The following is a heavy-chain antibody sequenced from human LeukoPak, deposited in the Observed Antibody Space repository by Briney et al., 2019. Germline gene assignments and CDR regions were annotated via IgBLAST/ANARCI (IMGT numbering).Heavy chain of an antibody. Sequence: GGSLRLSCAASGFNFSSYAMRWVRQAPGKGLEWVSGISGSGTSTFYSDSVKGRFTISRDSSKNTLYLQMNSLRAEDTAVYYCASYSSGWYGENAFDIWGQGTMVTVSS. V-gene: IGHV3-23*01. CDR2: ISGSGTST. CDR3: ASYSSGWYGENAFDI. CDR1: GFNFSSYA. D-gene: IGHD6-19*01. J-gene: IGHJ3*02.